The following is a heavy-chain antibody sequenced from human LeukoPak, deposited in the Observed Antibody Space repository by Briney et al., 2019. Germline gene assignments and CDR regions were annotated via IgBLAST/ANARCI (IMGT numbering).Heavy chain of an antibody. CDR1: GYTFTGYY. J-gene: IGHJ4*02. D-gene: IGHD5-12*01. V-gene: IGHV1-2*02. CDR3: ARRGYSGYDPFYFDY. Sequence: ASVKVSCKACGYTFTGYYMHWVRQDPGQGLEWMGGINPNSGGTDYAQKFQGRVTMTRDTSISTAYMELSSLRSEDTAVYYCARRGYSGYDPFYFDYWGQGTLVTVSS. CDR2: INPNSGGT.